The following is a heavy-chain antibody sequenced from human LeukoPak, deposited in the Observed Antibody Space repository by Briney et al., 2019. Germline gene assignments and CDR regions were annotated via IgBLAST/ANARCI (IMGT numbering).Heavy chain of an antibody. CDR1: GGSISSGDYY. J-gene: IGHJ4*02. CDR3: ARFYFDFWSGGSSDY. D-gene: IGHD3-3*01. CDR2: IYYSGST. V-gene: IGHV4-30-4*08. Sequence: SQTLSLTCTVSGGSISSGDYYWSWIRQPPGKGLEWIGYIYYSGSTYYNPSLKSRVTISVDTSKNQFPLKLSSVTAADTAVYYCARFYFDFWSGGSSDYWGQGTLVTVSS.